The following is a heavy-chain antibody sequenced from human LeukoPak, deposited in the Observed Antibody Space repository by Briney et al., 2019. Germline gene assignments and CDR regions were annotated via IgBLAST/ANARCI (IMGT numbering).Heavy chain of an antibody. Sequence: GGSLRLSCAASGFTFSSYAMSWVRQAPGKGLEWVSAISGSGGSTYYADSVKGRFTISRDNSKNTLYLQMNSLRAEDTAVYYCARGRTTINSGSYWKPDAFDIWGQGTMVTVSS. CDR2: ISGSGGST. CDR3: ARGRTTINSGSYWKPDAFDI. J-gene: IGHJ3*02. CDR1: GFTFSSYA. D-gene: IGHD1-26*01. V-gene: IGHV3-23*01.